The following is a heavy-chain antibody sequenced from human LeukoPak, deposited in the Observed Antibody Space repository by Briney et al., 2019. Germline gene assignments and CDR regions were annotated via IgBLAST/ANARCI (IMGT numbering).Heavy chain of an antibody. V-gene: IGHV4-39*01. D-gene: IGHD5-18*01. CDR2: IFYTENT. CDR1: GGSIRRSSYY. J-gene: IGHJ4*02. Sequence: SETLSLTCTVSGGSIRRSSYYWGWIRQPPGKGLEWIGSIFYTENTYYNPSLESRVTISVDTSKNLFSLKLNSVTAADTAIYYCARQGDAATGGFDSWGQGTLVTVSS. CDR3: ARQGDAATGGFDS.